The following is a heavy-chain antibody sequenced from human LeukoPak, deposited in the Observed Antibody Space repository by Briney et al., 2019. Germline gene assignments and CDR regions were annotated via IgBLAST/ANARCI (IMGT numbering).Heavy chain of an antibody. CDR2: IYYSGST. Sequence: SETLSLTCTVSGGSISSGSYYWSWIRQPPGKGLEWIGYIYYSGSTNYNPSLKSRVTISVDTSKNQFSLKLSSVTAADTAVYYCARLSYGSVDYWGQGTLVTVSS. J-gene: IGHJ4*02. D-gene: IGHD3-10*01. CDR3: ARLSYGSVDY. V-gene: IGHV4-61*01. CDR1: GGSISSGSYY.